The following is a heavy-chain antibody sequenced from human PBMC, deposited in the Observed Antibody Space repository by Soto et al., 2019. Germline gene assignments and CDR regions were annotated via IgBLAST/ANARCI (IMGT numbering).Heavy chain of an antibody. CDR3: ARASYGPEKYYYYYGMDV. J-gene: IGHJ6*02. D-gene: IGHD5-18*01. V-gene: IGHV3-21*01. Sequence: GGSLRLSCAASGFTFSSYSMNWVRQAPGKGLEWVSSISSSSSYIFYADSVRGRFTISRDNAKNSLYLQMNSLRAEDTAVYYCARASYGPEKYYYYYGMDVWGQGTTVTVSS. CDR2: ISSSSSYI. CDR1: GFTFSSYS.